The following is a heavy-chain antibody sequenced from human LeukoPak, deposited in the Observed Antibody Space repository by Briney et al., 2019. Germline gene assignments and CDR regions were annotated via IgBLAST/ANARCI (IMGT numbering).Heavy chain of an antibody. D-gene: IGHD1-26*01. Sequence: PGGSPRLSCAASGFTFSSSAMGWVRQAPGKGLEWVSAISNNGGYTYYADSVQGRFTISRDNSKSTLCLQMNSLRAEDTAVYYCAKAPLSGSYSWGQGTLVTVSS. CDR3: AKAPLSGSYS. CDR2: ISNNGGYT. J-gene: IGHJ4*02. V-gene: IGHV3-23*01. CDR1: GFTFSSSA.